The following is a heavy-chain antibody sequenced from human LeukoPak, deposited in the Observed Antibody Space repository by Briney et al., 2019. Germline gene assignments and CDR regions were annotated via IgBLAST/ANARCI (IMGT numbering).Heavy chain of an antibody. CDR2: ISGSGGST. D-gene: IGHD3-10*01. CDR3: AKALGRVRGVMYAFDI. V-gene: IGHV3-23*01. J-gene: IGHJ3*02. CDR1: EFTFSNYA. Sequence: GGSLRLSCAAYEFTFSNYAMSWVRQAPGKGLEWVSAISGSGGSTYYADSVKGRFTISRDNSKNTLYLQMNSLRAEDTAVYYCAKALGRVRGVMYAFDIWGQGTMVTVSS.